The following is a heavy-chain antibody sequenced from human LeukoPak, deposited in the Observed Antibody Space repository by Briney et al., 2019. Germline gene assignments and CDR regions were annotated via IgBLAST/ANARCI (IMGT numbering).Heavy chain of an antibody. D-gene: IGHD3-10*01. J-gene: IGHJ4*02. CDR1: GYSISSGYH. CDR3: ASIVPSYYYGSGSRRALNYFDY. V-gene: IGHV4-38-2*02. CDR2: IYHSGST. Sequence: PSETLSLTCTVSGYSISSGYHWGWIRQPPGKGLEWIGSIYHSGSTYYNPSLKSRVTISVDTSKNQFSLKLRPVTAADTAVYYCASIVPSYYYGSGSRRALNYFDYWGQGTLVTVSS.